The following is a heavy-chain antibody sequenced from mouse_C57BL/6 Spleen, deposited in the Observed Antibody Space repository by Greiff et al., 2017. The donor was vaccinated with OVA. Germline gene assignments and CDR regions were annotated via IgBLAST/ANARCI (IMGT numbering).Heavy chain of an antibody. D-gene: IGHD2-1*01. Sequence: EVQLQESGPELVKPGASVKMSCKASGYTFTDYNMHWVKQSHGKSLEWIGYINPNNGGTSYNQKFKGKATLTVNKSSSTAYMELRSLTSEDSAVYYCAREGENIYYGKRADAMDYWGQGTSVTVSS. CDR3: AREGENIYYGKRADAMDY. CDR2: INPNNGGT. J-gene: IGHJ4*01. CDR1: GYTFTDYN. V-gene: IGHV1-22*01.